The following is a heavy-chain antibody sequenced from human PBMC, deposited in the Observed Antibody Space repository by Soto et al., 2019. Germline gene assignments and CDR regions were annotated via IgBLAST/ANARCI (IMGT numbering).Heavy chain of an antibody. D-gene: IGHD3-22*01. Sequence: SETLSLTCAVSGYSISSGYYWGWLRQPPGKGLEWIGSIYRGGSTYYNPSLNSRVTLSIDMTNNHVSLILNSVTAADTAVYYCARVGPWGPYYYDSSPYTFENWFDPWGQGTLVTVSS. CDR2: IYRGGST. J-gene: IGHJ5*02. CDR3: ARVGPWGPYYYDSSPYTFENWFDP. CDR1: GYSISSGYY. V-gene: IGHV4-38-2*01.